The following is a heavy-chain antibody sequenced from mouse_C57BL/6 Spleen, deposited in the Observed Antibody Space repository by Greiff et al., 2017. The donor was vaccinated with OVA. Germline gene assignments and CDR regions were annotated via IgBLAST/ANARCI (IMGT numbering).Heavy chain of an antibody. J-gene: IGHJ3*01. Sequence: VQLKQSGPELVKPGASVKISCKASGYSFTGYYMNWVKQSPEKSLEWIGEINPSTGGTTYNQKFKAKATLTVDKSSSTAYMQLKSLTSEDSAVYYCARASSFFAYWGQGTLVTVSA. V-gene: IGHV1-42*01. CDR3: ARASSFFAY. CDR2: INPSTGGT. D-gene: IGHD1-1*01. CDR1: GYSFTGYY.